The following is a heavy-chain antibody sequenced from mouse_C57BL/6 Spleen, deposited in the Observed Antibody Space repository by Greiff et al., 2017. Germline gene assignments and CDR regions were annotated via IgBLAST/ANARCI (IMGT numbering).Heavy chain of an antibody. J-gene: IGHJ2*01. V-gene: IGHV1-61*01. CDR1: GYTFTSYW. CDR2: IYPSDSEP. Sequence: QVQLQQPGAELVRPGSSVKLSCKASGYTFTSYWMDWVKQRPGQGLEWIGNIYPSDSEPHYKQQFKDKATLTVDKSSSTAYMQLSSLTSEDSAVYYCARRGGCSAYWGQGTTLTVSS. CDR3: ARRGGCSAY. D-gene: IGHD6-1*01.